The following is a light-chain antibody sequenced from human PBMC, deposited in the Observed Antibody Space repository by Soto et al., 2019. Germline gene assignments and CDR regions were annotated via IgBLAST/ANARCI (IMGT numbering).Light chain of an antibody. J-gene: IGLJ1*01. CDR1: SSDVGAYNF. CDR2: NVY. V-gene: IGLV2-14*03. CDR3: STYTVSRTYV. Sequence: QSALTQPASVSGSPGQSITISCTGTSSDVGAYNFVSWHQQHPGKAPKLMIYNVYDRPSGISYRFSGSKSGNTDSLTISGLQGEDEADYYCSTYTVSRTYVFGTGTKLTV.